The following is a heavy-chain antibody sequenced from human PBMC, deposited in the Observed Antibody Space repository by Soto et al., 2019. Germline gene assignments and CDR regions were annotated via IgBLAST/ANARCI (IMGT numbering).Heavy chain of an antibody. D-gene: IGHD3-3*01. CDR2: INPATGAA. CDR3: ARGGEVGVAGSAALDM. V-gene: IGHV1-2*02. Sequence: QLHLVQSGAVVKKPGASVTVSCSASGYPVTAYYMHWVRQAPGRGLEWMGGINPATGAAKYTQTVHGRVTMTRDTSTMTVYMELTGLTSGDTAVFSGARGGEVGVAGSAALDMWGQGTLVIVSS. CDR1: GYPVTAYY. J-gene: IGHJ3*02.